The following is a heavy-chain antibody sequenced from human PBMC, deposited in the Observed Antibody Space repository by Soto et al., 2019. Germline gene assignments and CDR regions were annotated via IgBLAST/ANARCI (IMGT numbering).Heavy chain of an antibody. CDR3: AREPILRYYYGSGSYGRCDP. V-gene: IGHV4-34*01. CDR2: INHSGST. J-gene: IGHJ5*02. Sequence: SETLSLTFAVYGGSFSGYYWSWIRQPPRKGLEWIGEINHSGSTNYNPSLKSRVTISVDTSKNQFSLKLSSVTAADTAVYYCAREPILRYYYGSGSYGRCDPWGQGTLVT. CDR1: GGSFSGYY. D-gene: IGHD3-10*01.